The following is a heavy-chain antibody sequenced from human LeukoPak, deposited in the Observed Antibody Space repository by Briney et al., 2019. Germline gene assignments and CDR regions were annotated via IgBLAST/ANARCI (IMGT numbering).Heavy chain of an antibody. Sequence: SETLSLTCTVSGGSISSYYWSWIRRPAGKGLEWIGRIYTSGSTNYNPSLKSRVTMSVDTSKNQFSLKLSSVTAADTAVYYCARSIAAAGSDPFDYWGQGTLVTVSS. J-gene: IGHJ4*02. D-gene: IGHD6-13*01. CDR2: IYTSGST. CDR3: ARSIAAAGSDPFDY. V-gene: IGHV4-4*07. CDR1: GGSISSYY.